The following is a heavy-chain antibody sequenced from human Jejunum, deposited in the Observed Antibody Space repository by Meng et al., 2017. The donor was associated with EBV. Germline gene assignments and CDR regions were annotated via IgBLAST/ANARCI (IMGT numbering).Heavy chain of an antibody. J-gene: IGHJ2*01. Sequence: EVQLVGSGGGLSQRGGSLRRSCAASGFTFSGFWMYWVRQVPGKGLEWVLVIYSGGSTYYAESVKGRFTISRDNSKNTLYLQMNNLRAEDTAVYYCASPRNRGFDLWGRGTLVTVSS. D-gene: IGHD1-14*01. CDR2: IYSGGST. V-gene: IGHV3-53*01. CDR3: ASPRNRGFDL. CDR1: GFTFSGFW.